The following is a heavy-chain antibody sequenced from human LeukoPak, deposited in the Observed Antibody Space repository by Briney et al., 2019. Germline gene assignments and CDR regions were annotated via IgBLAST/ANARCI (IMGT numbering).Heavy chain of an antibody. CDR3: ARANYYDSSGYYPY. J-gene: IGHJ4*02. CDR2: IRYDGSTK. Sequence: GSLRLSCAASGFTLICCGMHWVRQAPGKGLEWVAFIRYDGSTKYYTDSVKGRFTISRDNSKNTLYLQMNSLRAEDTAVYYCARANYYDSSGYYPYWGQGTLVTVSS. CDR1: GFTLICCG. D-gene: IGHD3-22*01. V-gene: IGHV3-30*02.